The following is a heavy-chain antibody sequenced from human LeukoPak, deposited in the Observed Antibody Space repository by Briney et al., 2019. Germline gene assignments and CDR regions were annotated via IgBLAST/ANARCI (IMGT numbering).Heavy chain of an antibody. CDR2: ITGAGSST. Sequence: GGSLRLSCAASGFTFKSYGMTWVRQVPGKGLEWVSSITGAGSSTKYADSVNGRFTISRGNSKNTLSLQMTGLRAEDTAVYYCARKVAVAMDLDYWGQGTLVTVSS. D-gene: IGHD5-18*01. CDR1: GFTFKSYG. J-gene: IGHJ4*02. V-gene: IGHV3-23*01. CDR3: ARKVAVAMDLDY.